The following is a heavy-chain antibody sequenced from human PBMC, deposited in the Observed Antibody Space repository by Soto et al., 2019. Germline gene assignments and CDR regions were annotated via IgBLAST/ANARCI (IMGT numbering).Heavy chain of an antibody. V-gene: IGHV3-53*01. D-gene: IGHD5-12*01. Sequence: DVQVVESGGGLIQPGGSLRLSCAASGFTVSNNYMSWVRQGPGKGLEWVSTIYRGDSTYYADSVKGRFTISRDNSKNTLYLLMNSLRTEDTAVYYCARHYVYSGGTSGGMDVWGQGTTVTVSS. CDR3: ARHYVYSGGTSGGMDV. CDR2: IYRGDST. J-gene: IGHJ6*01. CDR1: GFTVSNNY.